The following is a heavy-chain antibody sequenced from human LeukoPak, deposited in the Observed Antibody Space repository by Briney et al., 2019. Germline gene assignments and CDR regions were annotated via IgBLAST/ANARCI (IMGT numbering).Heavy chain of an antibody. Sequence: TSETLSLTCTVSGGSISSYYWSWIRQPPGKGLEWIGYIYYSGSTNYNPSLKSRVTISVDTSKNQFSLKLSSVTAADTAVYYCARGMNGNGLPIWLEENYYYGMDVWGQGTTVTVSS. D-gene: IGHD4-23*01. CDR2: IYYSGST. V-gene: IGHV4-59*01. CDR3: ARGMNGNGLPIWLEENYYYGMDV. J-gene: IGHJ6*02. CDR1: GGSISSYY.